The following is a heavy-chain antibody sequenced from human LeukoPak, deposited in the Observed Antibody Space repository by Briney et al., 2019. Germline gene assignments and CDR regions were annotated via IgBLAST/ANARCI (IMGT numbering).Heavy chain of an antibody. V-gene: IGHV3-23*01. CDR3: ATETGAVAYFDY. J-gene: IGHJ4*02. CDR1: GFIFSSYA. CDR2: ISGNGGST. Sequence: GGSLRLSCAASGFIFSSYAMSWVRQAPGKGLEWVSTISGNGGSTYYVDSVKGRFTISRDNSKNTLYLQMNNLRAEDTAVYYCATETGAVAYFDYWGQGTLVTVSS. D-gene: IGHD6-19*01.